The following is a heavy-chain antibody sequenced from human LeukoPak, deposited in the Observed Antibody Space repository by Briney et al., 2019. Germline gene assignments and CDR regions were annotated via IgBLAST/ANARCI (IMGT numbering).Heavy chain of an antibody. CDR2: ISYDGSNK. CDR3: ARDRSDYYGMDV. J-gene: IGHJ6*02. Sequence: GGSLRLSCAASGFTFSSYAMHWVRQAPGKGLEWVAVISYDGSNKYYADSVKGRFTISRDNSKNTLYLQTNSLRAEDTAVYYCARDRSDYYGMDVWGQGTTVTVSS. CDR1: GFTFSSYA. D-gene: IGHD3-3*01. V-gene: IGHV3-30-3*01.